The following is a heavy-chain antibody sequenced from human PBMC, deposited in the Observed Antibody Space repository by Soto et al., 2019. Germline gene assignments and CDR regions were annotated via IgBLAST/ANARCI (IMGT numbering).Heavy chain of an antibody. J-gene: IGHJ4*02. CDR2: ISGTGDIT. CDR3: AKVGFPHSTSSGQSFDC. Sequence: SLRLSCAASGFTFSSYALSWVRQAPGKGLEWVSTISGTGDITYYADSVKGRFTISRDNSKNTLYLQVNSLRAEDTVIFYCAKVGFPHSTSSGQSFDCWGQGTLVTGSS. CDR1: GFTFSSYA. V-gene: IGHV3-23*01. D-gene: IGHD6-6*01.